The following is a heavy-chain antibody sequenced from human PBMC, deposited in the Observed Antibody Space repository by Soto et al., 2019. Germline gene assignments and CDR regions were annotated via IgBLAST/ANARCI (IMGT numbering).Heavy chain of an antibody. CDR2: ISGSGGST. CDR1: GFTFSSYA. D-gene: IGHD1-26*01. Sequence: GGSLRLSCAASGFTFSSYAMSWVRQAPGKGLEWVSAISGSGGSTYYADSVKGRFTISRDNSKNTLYLQMNSLRAEDTAVYYCAKDQAIPTVAINSGSYQENDYWGQGTLVTVSS. CDR3: AKDQAIPTVAINSGSYQENDY. V-gene: IGHV3-23*01. J-gene: IGHJ4*02.